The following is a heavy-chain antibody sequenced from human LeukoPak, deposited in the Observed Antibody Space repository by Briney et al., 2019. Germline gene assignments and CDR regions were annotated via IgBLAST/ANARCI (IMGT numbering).Heavy chain of an antibody. CDR2: IGTAGDT. Sequence: GGSLRLSCAASGFTFSSYDMHWVRQATGKGLEWVSAIGTAGDTYYPGSVKGRFTISRENAKNSLYLQMNSLRAGDTAVYYCARGRTSSSWVNDAFDIWGQGTMVTVSS. V-gene: IGHV3-13*01. CDR1: GFTFSSYD. CDR3: ARGRTSSSWVNDAFDI. D-gene: IGHD6-13*01. J-gene: IGHJ3*02.